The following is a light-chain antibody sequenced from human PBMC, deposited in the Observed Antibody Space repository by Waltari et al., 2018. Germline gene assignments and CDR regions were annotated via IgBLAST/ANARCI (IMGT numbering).Light chain of an antibody. V-gene: IGKV1-5*01. J-gene: IGKJ2*01. CDR2: DAS. CDR1: HTITNW. Sequence: IQMTQSPSTLSASVGDRVTITCRASHTITNWLAWYQQKPGKAPNGLINDASTLESGVPSRFSGSGSGTEFTLTINSLQPDDFATYYCQHYNSFSHIYTFGQGTKLEI. CDR3: QHYNSFSHIYT.